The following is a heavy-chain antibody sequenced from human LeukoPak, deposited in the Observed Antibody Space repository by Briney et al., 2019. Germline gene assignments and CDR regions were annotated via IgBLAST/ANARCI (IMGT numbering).Heavy chain of an antibody. CDR1: GGSFSGYY. CDR3: ARGRGGSWLRTEYYFDY. CDR2: INHSGST. Sequence: SETLSLTCAVYGGSFSGYYWSWIRQPPGKGLEWIGEINHSGSTNYNPSLKSRVTISVDTSKNQLSLKLSSVTAADTAVYYCARGRGGSWLRTEYYFDYWGQGTLVTVSS. D-gene: IGHD5-12*01. J-gene: IGHJ4*02. V-gene: IGHV4-34*01.